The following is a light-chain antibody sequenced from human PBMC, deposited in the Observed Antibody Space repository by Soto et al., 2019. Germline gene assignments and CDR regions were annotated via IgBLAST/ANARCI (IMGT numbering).Light chain of an antibody. V-gene: IGKV3-20*01. CDR3: QHYGSSGTWT. CDR2: AAS. Sequence: EVALTQSPGTVSLSPEERATLSCRASQSVTSNYLAWYQQKPGQAPRLLIYAASSRATAIPDRFSGSGSGTDFTLSISRLGSEDFAVYYYQHYGSSGTWTFGQVTNVEIK. J-gene: IGKJ1*01. CDR1: QSVTSNY.